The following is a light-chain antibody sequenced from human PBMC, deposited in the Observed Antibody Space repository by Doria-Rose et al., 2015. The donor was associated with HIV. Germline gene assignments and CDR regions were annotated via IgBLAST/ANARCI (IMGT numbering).Light chain of an antibody. V-gene: IGKV3-20*01. CDR1: QRVKSSY. CDR3: QQYGTSRGT. J-gene: IGKJ5*01. Sequence: TQSQGTLSLSPGERAIRSCRASQRVKSSYLAWYQQRPGQARMLLIYHAATRAAGIPARCSGSGSGTDFTLNISRLEHEAVAVYYCQQYGTSRGTFGQGTRLEIK. CDR2: HAA.